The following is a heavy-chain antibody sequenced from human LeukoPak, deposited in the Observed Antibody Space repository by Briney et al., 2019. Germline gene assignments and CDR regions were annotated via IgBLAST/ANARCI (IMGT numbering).Heavy chain of an antibody. J-gene: IGHJ4*02. CDR3: ARWAVLAYCGGDCYSALYYFDY. V-gene: IGHV3-7*01. CDR1: GFTFSSYW. CDR2: IKQDGSEK. Sequence: GGSLRLSCAAPGFTFSSYWMSWVRQAPGKGLEWVANIKQDGSEKYYVDSVKGRFTISRDNAKNSLYLQMNSLRAEDTAVYYCARWAVLAYCGGDCYSALYYFDYWGQGTLVTVSS. D-gene: IGHD2-21*02.